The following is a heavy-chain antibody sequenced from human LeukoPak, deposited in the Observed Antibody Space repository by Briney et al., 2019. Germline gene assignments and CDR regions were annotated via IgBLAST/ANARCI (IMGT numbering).Heavy chain of an antibody. CDR3: ARGYYGSGSGYNYYMDV. CDR2: ISSSSSYI. CDR1: GFIFSSYS. Sequence: GGSLLLCGAAAGFIFSSYSMKGGRQAPGKGLEGVSSISSSSSYIYDADSVKGRFTISRDNAKKSVYLQMTSLRDEDTAVYYCARGYYGSGSGYNYYMDVWGKGTTVTVSS. J-gene: IGHJ6*03. V-gene: IGHV3-21*01. D-gene: IGHD3-10*01.